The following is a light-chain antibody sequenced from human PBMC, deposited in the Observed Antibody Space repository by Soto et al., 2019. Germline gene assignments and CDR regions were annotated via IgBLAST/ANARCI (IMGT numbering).Light chain of an antibody. J-gene: IGLJ3*02. CDR1: RSNIGTNI. CDR2: INN. CDR3: AAWDGTLNGPV. Sequence: QSVLTQPPSASGTPGQKVTISCSGGRSNIGTNIVNWYQQLPGMAPKLLIYINNQRPSGVPDRFSGSKSGTSASLAISGLQSEDEADYYCAAWDGTLNGPVFGGGTKLTVL. V-gene: IGLV1-44*01.